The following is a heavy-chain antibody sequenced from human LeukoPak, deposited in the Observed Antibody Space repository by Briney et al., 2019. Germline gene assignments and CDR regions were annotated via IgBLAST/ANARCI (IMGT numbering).Heavy chain of an antibody. J-gene: IGHJ2*01. Sequence: ASVKVSCKASGYTFTGNHVHWVRQAPGQGLEWMGWIDPNSGGTKYAQNFQDRVTMTSDTSISTAYMELSGLRSDDTAVYFCAKEAVIVSFDLWGRSTLVTVSS. CDR2: IDPNSGGT. V-gene: IGHV1-2*02. D-gene: IGHD2-15*01. CDR1: GYTFTGNH. CDR3: AKEAVIVSFDL.